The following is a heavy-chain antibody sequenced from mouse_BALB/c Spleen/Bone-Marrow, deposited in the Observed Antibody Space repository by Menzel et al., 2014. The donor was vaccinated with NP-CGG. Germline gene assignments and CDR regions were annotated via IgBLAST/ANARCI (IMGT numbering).Heavy chain of an antibody. J-gene: IGHJ4*01. D-gene: IGHD4-1*01. V-gene: IGHV1-54*01. CDR2: INPGSGGT. CDR3: ARCLTGTSAMDY. CDR1: GYAFTNYL. Sequence: QVQLKESGAELVRPGTSVKVSCKASGYAFTNYLIEWVKQRPGQGLEWIGVINPGSGGTNYYEKFKAKATLTADKSSSTAYMQLSSLTSDDSAVYFCARCLTGTSAMDYWGQGTSVTVSS.